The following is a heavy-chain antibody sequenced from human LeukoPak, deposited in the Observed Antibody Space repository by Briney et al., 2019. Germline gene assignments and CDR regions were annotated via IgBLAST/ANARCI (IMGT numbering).Heavy chain of an antibody. D-gene: IGHD3-3*01. J-gene: IGHJ6*02. CDR2: INPSGGST. Sequence: ASVKVSCKASGYTLTSYYMHWVRQAPGQGLEWMGIINPSGGSTSYAQKFQGRVTMTRDTSTSTVYMELSSLRSEDTAVYYCARDIPHYDFWSGYPKENYYYYGMDVWGQGTTVTVSS. CDR3: ARDIPHYDFWSGYPKENYYYYGMDV. V-gene: IGHV1-46*01. CDR1: GYTLTSYY.